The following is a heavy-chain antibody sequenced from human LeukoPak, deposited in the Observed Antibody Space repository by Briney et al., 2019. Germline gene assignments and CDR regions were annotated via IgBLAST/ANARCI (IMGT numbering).Heavy chain of an antibody. D-gene: IGHD2-2*01. CDR2: IYYSGST. Sequence: PSETLSLTCTVSGGSISSSGYYWGGIRQPPGKGLEWIGSIYYSGSTYYSPSLKSRVTISVDTSKNQFSLKLSSVTAADTAVYYCARHQIVVVPAAMATWFDPWGQGTLVTVSS. CDR1: GGSISSSGYY. J-gene: IGHJ5*02. V-gene: IGHV4-39*01. CDR3: ARHQIVVVPAAMATWFDP.